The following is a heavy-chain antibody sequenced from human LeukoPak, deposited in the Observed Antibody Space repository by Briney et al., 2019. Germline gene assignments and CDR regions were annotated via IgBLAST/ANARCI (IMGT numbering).Heavy chain of an antibody. Sequence: PSETLSLTCTVSGGSISSSSYYWGWIRQPPGKGLEWIGSISYSGSTSYNPSLKSRVTISVDTSKNKFSLKLSPVTAADTAVYYCARGLFSVSYIDYWGQGTLVTVSS. V-gene: IGHV4-39*07. J-gene: IGHJ4*02. D-gene: IGHD3-10*01. CDR3: ARGLFSVSYIDY. CDR1: GGSISSSSYY. CDR2: ISYSGST.